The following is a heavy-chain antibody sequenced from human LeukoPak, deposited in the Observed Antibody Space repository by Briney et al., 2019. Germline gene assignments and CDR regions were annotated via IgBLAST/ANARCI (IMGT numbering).Heavy chain of an antibody. Sequence: SDTLSLTCHVPGASFNYYYWSWIRQPAGKGLEWIGRVYLGGSAIYNPSLKSRVMMSLHKANTQFSLRLSSVTGADTAIYYCARDHCDDAACYPFDRWGQGTLVTVSS. CDR2: VYLGGSA. CDR1: GASFNYYY. CDR3: ARDHCDDAACYPFDR. D-gene: IGHD2-21*01. V-gene: IGHV4-4*07. J-gene: IGHJ4*02.